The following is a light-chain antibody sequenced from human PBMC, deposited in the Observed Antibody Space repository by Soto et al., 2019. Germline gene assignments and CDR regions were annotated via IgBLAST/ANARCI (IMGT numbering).Light chain of an antibody. CDR3: QQRFSWPPT. CDR1: QSLSRY. V-gene: IGKV3-11*01. Sequence: EIGLTQSPATLSLSPGERATLSCRASQSLSRYLAWYQQKPGQAPRLVIHDTSTRATGVPDTFSGSGSGTEFTLTISSLEPEDFAMYYCQQRFSWPPTFGGGTHVEIK. J-gene: IGKJ4*01. CDR2: DTS.